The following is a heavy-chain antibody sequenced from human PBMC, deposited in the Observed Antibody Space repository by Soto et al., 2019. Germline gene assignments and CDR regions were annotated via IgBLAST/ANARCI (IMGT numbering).Heavy chain of an antibody. D-gene: IGHD4-17*01. CDR2: IKSSPYGGTT. V-gene: IGHV3-15*01. CDR3: MTDRVSFGDYVPSNYYYGMDI. Sequence: GSLRLSCAASGFTFSHAWMTWVRQAPGKGLEWVGRIKSSPYGGTTDYAAPVKGRFTSSRDDSKTALYLQMNSVKTEDTAVYYCMTDRVSFGDYVPSNYYYGMDIRGQGTTVTV. J-gene: IGHJ6*02. CDR1: GFTFSHAW.